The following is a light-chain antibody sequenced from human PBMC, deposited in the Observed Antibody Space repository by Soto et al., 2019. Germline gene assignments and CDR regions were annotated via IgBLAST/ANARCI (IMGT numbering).Light chain of an antibody. CDR3: SSYAGSNKRYV. V-gene: IGLV2-8*01. J-gene: IGLJ1*01. CDR1: SSDIGGYNY. Sequence: QSALTQPPSASGSPGQSVTISCSGTSSDIGGYNYVSWYQQHPGKAPKLLNYEVTKRPSGVPDRFSGSKSGNTASLTVSGLQTEDEADYYCSSYAGSNKRYVFGTGTKLTVL. CDR2: EVT.